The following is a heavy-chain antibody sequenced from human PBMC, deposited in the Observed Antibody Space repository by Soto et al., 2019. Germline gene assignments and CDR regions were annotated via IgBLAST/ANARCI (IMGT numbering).Heavy chain of an antibody. CDR1: GGSISSYY. V-gene: IGHV4-59*08. CDR2: IYYSGST. J-gene: IGHJ4*02. CDR3: ARRYGSCFDY. Sequence: QVQLQESGPGLVKPSETLSLTCTVSGGSISSYYWSWIRQPPGKGLEWIGYIYYSGSTNYNPSLNRRVTIAXDTSKNQFSLKLSSVTAADTAVYYCARRYGSCFDYWGQGTLVTVSS. D-gene: IGHD5-18*01.